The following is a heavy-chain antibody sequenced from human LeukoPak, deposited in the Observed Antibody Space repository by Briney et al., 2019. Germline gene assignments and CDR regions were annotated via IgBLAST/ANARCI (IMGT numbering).Heavy chain of an antibody. D-gene: IGHD1-14*01. J-gene: IGHJ6*02. CDR2: INHSGST. Sequence: SETLSLTCAVYGGSFSGYYWIWIRQPPGKGLEWIGEINHSGSTNYNPSLKSRVTISVDTSKNQFSLKLSSVTAADTAVYYCARQPPQYYGMDVWGQGTTVTVSS. CDR3: ARQPPQYYGMDV. CDR1: GGSFSGYY. V-gene: IGHV4-34*01.